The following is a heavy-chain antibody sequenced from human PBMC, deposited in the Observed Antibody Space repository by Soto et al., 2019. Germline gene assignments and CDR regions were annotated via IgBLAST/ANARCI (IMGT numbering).Heavy chain of an antibody. CDR1: GDSISSGDYY. D-gene: IGHD5-12*01. CDR3: ARDRYSGYNSGVYYYYYGMDV. Sequence: SETQSLTCTVSGDSISSGDYYWSWIRQHPGKGLEWIGYIYYSGSTYYNPSLKSRVTISLDTSKNQFSLKLSSVTAADTAVYYCARDRYSGYNSGVYYYYYGMDVWGQGTTVT. CDR2: IYYSGST. J-gene: IGHJ6*02. V-gene: IGHV4-31*03.